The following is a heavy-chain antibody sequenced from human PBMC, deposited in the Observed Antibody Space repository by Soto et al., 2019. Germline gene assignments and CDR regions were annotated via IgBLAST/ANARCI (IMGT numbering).Heavy chain of an antibody. D-gene: IGHD3-10*01. CDR3: AREERYYGSGSYNFDY. J-gene: IGHJ4*02. CDR1: GGTFSSYA. CDR2: IIPIFGTA. V-gene: IGHV1-69*13. Sequence: GASVKVSCKASGGTFSSYAISWVRQAPGQGLEWMGGIIPIFGTANYAQKFQGRVTITADESTSTAYMELSSLRSEDTAVYYCAREERYYGSGSYNFDYWGQGTLVTVSS.